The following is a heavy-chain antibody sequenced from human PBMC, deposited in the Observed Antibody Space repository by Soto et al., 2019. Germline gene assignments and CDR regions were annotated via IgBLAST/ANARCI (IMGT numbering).Heavy chain of an antibody. V-gene: IGHV4-4*02. J-gene: IGHJ4*02. CDR2: IYHSGST. Sequence: WWSWVRQPPGKGLEWIGEIYHSGSTNYNPSLKSRVTISVDKSKNQFSLKLSSVTAADTAVYYCARRAVVVATPFDYWGQGTLVTVSS. CDR3: ARRAVVVATPFDY. D-gene: IGHD2-15*01. CDR1: W.